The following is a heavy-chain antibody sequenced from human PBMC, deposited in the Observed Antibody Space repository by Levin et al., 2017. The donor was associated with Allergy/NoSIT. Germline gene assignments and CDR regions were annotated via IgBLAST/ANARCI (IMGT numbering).Heavy chain of an antibody. Sequence: SETLSLTCTVSGGSISSYYWSWIRQPPGKGLEWIGYIYYSGSTNYNPSLKSRVTISVDTSKNQFSLKLSSVTAADTAVYYCASSPLWFGTGYYFDYWGQGTLVTVSS. CDR2: IYYSGST. D-gene: IGHD3-10*01. J-gene: IGHJ4*02. CDR3: ASSPLWFGTGYYFDY. V-gene: IGHV4-59*01. CDR1: GGSISSYY.